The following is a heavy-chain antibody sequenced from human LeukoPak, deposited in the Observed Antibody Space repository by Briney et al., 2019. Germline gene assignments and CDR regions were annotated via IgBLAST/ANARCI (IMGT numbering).Heavy chain of an antibody. V-gene: IGHV3-30*18. J-gene: IGHJ4*02. D-gene: IGHD3-10*01. CDR3: AKDVDPFGSGSYVEGFDY. CDR1: GFTFSSYG. Sequence: GGSLRLSCAASGFTFSSYGMHWVRQAPGKGLEWVAVISYEGSNKYYADSVKGRFTISRDNSKNTLYLQMNSLRAEDTAVYYCAKDVDPFGSGSYVEGFDYWGQGTLVTVSS. CDR2: ISYEGSNK.